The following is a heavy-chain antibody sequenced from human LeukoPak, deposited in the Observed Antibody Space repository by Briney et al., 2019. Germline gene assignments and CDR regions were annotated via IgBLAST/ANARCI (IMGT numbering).Heavy chain of an antibody. V-gene: IGHV1-8*01. Sequence: GASVKVSCKASGYTFTSYDINWVRQATGQGLEWMGRMNPNSGNTGYAQKFQGRVTMTRNTSISTAYMELSSLRSEDTAVYYCGGGPDWNDVIQGAFDIWGQGTMVTVSS. CDR3: GGGPDWNDVIQGAFDI. J-gene: IGHJ3*02. CDR1: GYTFTSYD. D-gene: IGHD1-1*01. CDR2: MNPNSGNT.